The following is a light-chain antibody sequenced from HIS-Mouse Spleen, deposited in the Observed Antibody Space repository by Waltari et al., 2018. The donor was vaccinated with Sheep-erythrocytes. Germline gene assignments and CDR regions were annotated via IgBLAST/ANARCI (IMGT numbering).Light chain of an antibody. Sequence: QSALTQTRSVSGSPGQSVTISCTGTSSDVGGYNYVSWYQQHPGKAPKLMIYDVSKRTSGGPARISGSKSGNTAFLTTSGLHAEDKAQYYCCSYAGSYNHVFATGTKVTVL. V-gene: IGLV2-11*01. CDR1: SSDVGGYNY. CDR3: CSYAGSYNHV. J-gene: IGLJ1*01. CDR2: DVS.